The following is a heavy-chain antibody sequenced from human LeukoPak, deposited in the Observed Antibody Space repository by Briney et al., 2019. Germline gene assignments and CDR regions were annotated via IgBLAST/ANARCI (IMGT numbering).Heavy chain of an antibody. J-gene: IGHJ6*03. Sequence: ASVKVSCKASGYTFTGYYMHWVRQAPGQGLEWTGWINPNSGGTNYAQKFQGRVTMTRDTSISTAYMELSRLRSDDTAVYYCARDKWRVVPAVYYYYYYMDVWGKGTTVTVSS. CDR3: ARDKWRVVPAVYYYYYYMDV. CDR2: INPNSGGT. V-gene: IGHV1-2*02. D-gene: IGHD2-2*01. CDR1: GYTFTGYY.